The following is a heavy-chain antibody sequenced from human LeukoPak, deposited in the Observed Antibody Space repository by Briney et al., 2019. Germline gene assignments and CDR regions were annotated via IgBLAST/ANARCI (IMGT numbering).Heavy chain of an antibody. Sequence: GGSLTLSCAASGFTFSSYAMSWLREAPGKGLEWLSAISNSGGNTYYADPVKGRLTLSRYNSKNTLYLQKNSLRADDTAVYSCPKDPWGSSGYFGQGGMVSVYS. J-gene: IGHJ4*02. D-gene: IGHD3-16*01. CDR1: GFTFSSYA. CDR2: ISNSGGNT. CDR3: PKDPWGSSGY. V-gene: IGHV3-23*01.